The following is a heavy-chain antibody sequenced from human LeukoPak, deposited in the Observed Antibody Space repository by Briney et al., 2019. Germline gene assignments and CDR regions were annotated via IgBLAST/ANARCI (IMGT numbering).Heavy chain of an antibody. CDR1: GFTFSSYA. V-gene: IGHV3-23*01. D-gene: IGHD4-17*01. Sequence: TGGSLRLSCAASGFTFSSYAMSWVRQAPGKGLEWVSAISGSGGSTYYADSVKGRFTISRDNSKNTLYLQMNSLRAEDTAVYYCAKTFSYGDYENAFDIWGQGTMVTVSS. CDR3: AKTFSYGDYENAFDI. CDR2: ISGSGGST. J-gene: IGHJ3*02.